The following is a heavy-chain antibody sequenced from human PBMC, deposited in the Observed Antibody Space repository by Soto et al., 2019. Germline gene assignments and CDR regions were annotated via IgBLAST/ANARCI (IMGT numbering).Heavy chain of an antibody. V-gene: IGHV3-30-3*01. Sequence: GGSLRLSCAASGFTFSSYAMHWVRQAPGKGLEWVAVISYDGSNKYYADSVKGRFTISRDNSKNRLYLQMNSLSAEDTAVYYCGRGGGGGWLVYNSYYGMDVWGQGTTVTVSS. CDR2: ISYDGSNK. CDR3: GRGGGGGWLVYNSYYGMDV. CDR1: GFTFSSYA. D-gene: IGHD6-19*01. J-gene: IGHJ6*02.